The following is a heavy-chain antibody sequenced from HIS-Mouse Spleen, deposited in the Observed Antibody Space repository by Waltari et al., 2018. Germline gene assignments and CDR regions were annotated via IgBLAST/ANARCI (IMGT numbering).Heavy chain of an antibody. CDR2: IYSGGST. CDR1: GFTVSTHY. Sequence: EVQLVETGGGLIQPGGSLGLSCASSGFTVSTHYMRWVRQAPGKGLEWVSVIYSGGSTYYADSVKGRFTISRDNSKNTLYLQMNSLRAEDTAVYYCARYSGSSADAFDIWGQGTMVTVSS. D-gene: IGHD1-26*01. J-gene: IGHJ3*02. CDR3: ARYSGSSADAFDI. V-gene: IGHV3-53*02.